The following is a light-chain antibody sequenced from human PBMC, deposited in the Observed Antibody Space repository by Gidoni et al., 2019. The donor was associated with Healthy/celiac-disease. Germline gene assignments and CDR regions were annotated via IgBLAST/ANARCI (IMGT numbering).Light chain of an antibody. CDR2: GNS. V-gene: IGLV1-40*01. CDR3: QSYDSSLSSSAV. Sequence: QSVLTQQPSVSGAPGQRVPISCTGSSSNIGAGYAVHWYQQLPGPAPKLLLYGNSNRPSGVPDRFSGSTSGTSASLAITGLQAEDEADYYCQSYDSSLSSSAVFGGGTQLTVL. J-gene: IGLJ7*01. CDR1: SSNIGAGYA.